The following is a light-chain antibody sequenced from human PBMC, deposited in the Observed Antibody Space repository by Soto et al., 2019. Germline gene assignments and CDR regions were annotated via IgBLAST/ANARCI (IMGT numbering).Light chain of an antibody. CDR3: AAWDDSLNGVV. Sequence: QAVVTQPPSASGTPGQRVTISCSGSSSNIGSNTVNWYQQLPGTAPKLLIYSNNQQPSGVPDRFSGSKSGTSASLAISGLQSEDEADYYCAAWDDSLNGVVFGGGT. CDR2: SNN. V-gene: IGLV1-44*01. J-gene: IGLJ2*01. CDR1: SSNIGSNT.